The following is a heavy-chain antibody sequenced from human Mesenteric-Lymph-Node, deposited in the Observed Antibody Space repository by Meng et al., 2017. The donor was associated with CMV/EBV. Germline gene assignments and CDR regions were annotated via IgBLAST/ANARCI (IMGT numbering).Heavy chain of an antibody. V-gene: IGHV3-7*01. CDR3: ARERSGTYSYYGMDV. D-gene: IGHD1-14*01. CDR1: GFTFSSYW. J-gene: IGHJ6*02. Sequence: GESLKISCAASGFTFSSYWMTWVRQAPGKGLEWVANIKKDGSEKYYVDSVEGRFTISRDNAKNSLYLQMNSLRAEDTAVYYCARERSGTYSYYGMDVWGQGTTVTVSS. CDR2: IKKDGSEK.